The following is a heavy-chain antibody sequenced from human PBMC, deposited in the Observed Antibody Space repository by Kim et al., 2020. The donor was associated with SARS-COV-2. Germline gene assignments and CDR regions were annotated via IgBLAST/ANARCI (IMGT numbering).Heavy chain of an antibody. V-gene: IGHV3-15*01. Sequence: GSLRLSCATSGFSFSQAWMSWVRQAPGKGLEWVGRIKTKSDAGTIEYAALVKDRFTISRDDSTSMLYLQMDSLKTEDTGVYYCTTSFDYWGQGVPVTVS. J-gene: IGHJ4*02. CDR3: TTSFDY. CDR1: GFSFSQAW. CDR2: IKTKSDAGTI.